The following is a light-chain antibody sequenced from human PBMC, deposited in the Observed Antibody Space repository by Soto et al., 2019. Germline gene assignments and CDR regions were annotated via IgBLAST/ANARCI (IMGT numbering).Light chain of an antibody. Sequence: QSVLTQPASVSGSPGQSITISCTGTSSDVGAYNYVSWYQHHPGKAPKLMIYDVSNRPSGVSNRFSGSKSGNTASLTLSGLQAEDEADYYCNSFTTISTLVFGGGTKVTVL. CDR2: DVS. J-gene: IGLJ2*01. V-gene: IGLV2-14*03. CDR3: NSFTTISTLV. CDR1: SSDVGAYNY.